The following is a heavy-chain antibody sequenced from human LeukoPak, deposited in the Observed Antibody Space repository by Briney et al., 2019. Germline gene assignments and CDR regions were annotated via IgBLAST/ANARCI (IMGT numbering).Heavy chain of an antibody. J-gene: IGHJ6*03. CDR3: ARGGGTTVTTKAPPAYYMDV. CDR2: IRYDGSNK. D-gene: IGHD4-17*01. V-gene: IGHV3-30*02. CDR1: GFTFSSYG. Sequence: GGSLRLSCAASGFTFSSYGMHWVRQAPGKGLEWVTFIRYDGSNKYYVDSVKGRFTISRDNSKNTLSLQMDSLRAEDTAVYYCARGGGTTVTTKAPPAYYMDVWGKGTTVTVSS.